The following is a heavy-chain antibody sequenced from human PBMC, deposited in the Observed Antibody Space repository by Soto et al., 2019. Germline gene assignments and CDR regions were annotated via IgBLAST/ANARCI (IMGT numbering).Heavy chain of an antibody. CDR2: ISSDGSNE. Sequence: GGSLRLSCAASGFTFSSYCIHWVRHAPCKGLEWVAVISSDGSNEYYTGSVKGRFTISRDNSKNTLSLQMNSLRAEDTAVYYSGKVNTGYSSGWYFSYYGMDGWCRGNTVTVSS. V-gene: IGHV3-30*18. J-gene: IGHJ6*02. CDR3: GKVNTGYSSGWYFSYYGMDG. D-gene: IGHD6-19*01. CDR1: GFTFSSYC.